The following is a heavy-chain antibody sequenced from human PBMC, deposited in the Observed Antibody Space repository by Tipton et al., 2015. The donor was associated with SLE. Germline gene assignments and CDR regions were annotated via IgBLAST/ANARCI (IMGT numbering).Heavy chain of an antibody. CDR2: TNHSGST. Sequence: LRLSCAVYGGSFSGYYWSWIRQPPGKGLEWIGETNHSGSTNYNPSLKSRYTISVDTTNNYFSLKLSSVTAADTAVYYCARGKSTLYFDLWGRVILVTVSS. D-gene: IGHD2/OR15-2a*01. V-gene: IGHV4-34*01. CDR3: ARGKSTLYFDL. CDR1: GGSFSGYY. J-gene: IGHJ2*01.